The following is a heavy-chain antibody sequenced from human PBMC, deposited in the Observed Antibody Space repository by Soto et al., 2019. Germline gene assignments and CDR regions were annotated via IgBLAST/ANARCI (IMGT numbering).Heavy chain of an antibody. Sequence: EVQLVESGGGLVQPGRSLRLSCGASGFTFDEYGMHWVRQAPGKGLEWVSGISWNSGTIGYADSVKGRFTISRDNAKNARYLQMSSLRAEDTALYYCAKRTGGTANGMDVWGQGTTVTVSS. CDR2: ISWNSGTI. V-gene: IGHV3-9*01. CDR1: GFTFDEYG. D-gene: IGHD2-21*02. J-gene: IGHJ6*02. CDR3: AKRTGGTANGMDV.